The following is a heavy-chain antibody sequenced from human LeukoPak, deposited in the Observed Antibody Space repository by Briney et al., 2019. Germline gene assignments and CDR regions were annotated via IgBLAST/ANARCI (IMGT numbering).Heavy chain of an antibody. J-gene: IGHJ4*02. D-gene: IGHD3-22*01. CDR3: ARESKSYDGSGYHHDC. CDR1: GDSIRNYY. V-gene: IGHV4-4*07. CDR2: IYTSGTT. Sequence: SETLSLTCSVSGDSIRNYYWSWIRQPAGKGLEWIGRIYTSGTTDYNPSLKSRLTMSVDTSRSHFSVKLTSVTAADTAVYYCARESKSYDGSGYHHDCWGQGALVTVSS.